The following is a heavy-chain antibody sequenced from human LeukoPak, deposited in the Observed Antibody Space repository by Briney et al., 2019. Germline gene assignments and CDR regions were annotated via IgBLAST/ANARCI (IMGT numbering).Heavy chain of an antibody. V-gene: IGHV4-39*01. D-gene: IGHD2/OR15-2a*01. Sequence: SETLSLTCTVSGGSISSRNYYWGWIRQPRGKGLEWIGSIYYSGSTYYNPSLKSRVTISADTSKNQFSPKLSSVTAADTAVYYCASRGISRGSEYFQPWGQGTLVTVSS. CDR2: IYYSGST. CDR3: ASRGISRGSEYFQP. CDR1: GGSISSRNYY. J-gene: IGHJ1*01.